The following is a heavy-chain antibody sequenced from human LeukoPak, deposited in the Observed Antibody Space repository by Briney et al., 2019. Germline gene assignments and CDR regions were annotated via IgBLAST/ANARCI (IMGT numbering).Heavy chain of an antibody. CDR1: GFTISSYA. CDR3: AKSDYYDSSGYYYGSDY. D-gene: IGHD3-22*01. V-gene: IGHV3-23*01. J-gene: IGHJ4*02. CDR2: ISGSGGST. Sequence: GGSLRLSCAASGFTISSYAVTWVRQAPGKGLEWVSGISGSGGSTYYADSVKGRFTISRDNSKNTLYVQMNSLRAEDTAVYYCAKSDYYDSSGYYYGSDYWGQGTLVTVSS.